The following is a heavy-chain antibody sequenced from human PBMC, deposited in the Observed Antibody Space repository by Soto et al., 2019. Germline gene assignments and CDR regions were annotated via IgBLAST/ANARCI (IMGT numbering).Heavy chain of an antibody. V-gene: IGHV3-21*01. CDR1: GFTFSSYS. CDR3: ARDQGFVVVPAAIPYYYYYMDV. D-gene: IGHD2-2*02. J-gene: IGHJ6*03. CDR2: ISSSSYI. Sequence: GGSLRLSCAASGFTFSSYSMNWVRQAPGKGLEWVSSISSSSYIYYADSVKGRFTISRDNAKNSLYLQMNSLRVEDTAVYYCARDQGFVVVPAAIPYYYYYMDVWGKGTTVTVSS.